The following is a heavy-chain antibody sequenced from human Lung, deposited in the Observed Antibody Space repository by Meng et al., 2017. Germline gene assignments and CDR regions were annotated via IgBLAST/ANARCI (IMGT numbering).Heavy chain of an antibody. CDR1: GYTFTNYA. CDR2: INAGNGNT. CDR3: ARSKSIAAAGGY. J-gene: IGHJ4*02. V-gene: IGHV1-3*01. Sequence: QVQLVQPGAEGKKSGASGKVFCKASGYTFTNYAMHWVRQAPGQRLEWMGWINAGNGNTKYSQKFQGRVTITRDTSASTAYMELSSLRSEDTAVYYCARSKSIAAAGGYWGQGTLVTVSS. D-gene: IGHD6-13*01.